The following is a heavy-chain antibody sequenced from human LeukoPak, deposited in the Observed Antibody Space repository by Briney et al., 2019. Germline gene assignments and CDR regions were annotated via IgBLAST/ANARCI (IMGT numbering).Heavy chain of an antibody. CDR1: GYNFPIYW. D-gene: IGHD6-13*01. V-gene: IGHV5-51*01. CDR3: ARQGAAGKYYYYYMDV. Sequence: GESVKISCQGCGYNFPIYWIGWVRQMPGQGLEWMGIIYPDDSNTIYGPSFQGQVTISADKSINTAYLEWSSLKASDTAIYYCARQGAAGKYYYYYMDVWGKGTTVTVSS. CDR2: IYPDDSNT. J-gene: IGHJ6*03.